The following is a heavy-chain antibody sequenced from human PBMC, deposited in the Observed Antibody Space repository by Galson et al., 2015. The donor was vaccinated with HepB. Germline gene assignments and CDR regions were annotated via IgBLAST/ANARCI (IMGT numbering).Heavy chain of an antibody. Sequence: SVKVSCKASGYTFTSYYMHWVRQAPGQGLEWMGIINPSGGSTSYAQKFQGRVTMTRDTSTSTVYMELSSLRSEDTAVYYCARDASYDYVWGGKDAFDIWGQGTMVTVSS. CDR3: ARDASYDYVWGGKDAFDI. CDR2: INPSGGST. J-gene: IGHJ3*02. CDR1: GYTFTSYY. V-gene: IGHV1-46*01. D-gene: IGHD3-16*01.